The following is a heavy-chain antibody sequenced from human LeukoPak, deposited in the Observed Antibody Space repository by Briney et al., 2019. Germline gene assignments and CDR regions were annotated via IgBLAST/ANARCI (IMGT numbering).Heavy chain of an antibody. D-gene: IGHD5-12*01. CDR1: GGSISSYY. CDR2: IYYSGST. V-gene: IGHV4-59*06. CDR3: ARDSGYDLYYYYGMDV. Sequence: SETLSLTCTVSGGSISSYYWSWIRQHPGKGLEWIGYIYYSGSTYYNPSLKSRVTISVDTSKNQFSLKLSSVTAADTAVYYCARDSGYDLYYYYGMDVWGQGTTVTVSS. J-gene: IGHJ6*02.